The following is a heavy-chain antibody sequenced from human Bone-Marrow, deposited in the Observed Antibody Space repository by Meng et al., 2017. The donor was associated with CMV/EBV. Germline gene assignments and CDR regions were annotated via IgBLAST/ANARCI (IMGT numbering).Heavy chain of an antibody. CDR3: ARGGYSSSWYLPIIAY. Sequence: ASVKVSCKASGYTFTGYYMHWVRQAPGQGLEWMGWINPNSGGTNYAQKFQGRVTMTRDTSISTAYMELSRLRSDDTAVYYCARGGYSSSWYLPIIAYWGQGTLVTVSS. V-gene: IGHV1-2*02. CDR1: GYTFTGYY. D-gene: IGHD6-13*01. J-gene: IGHJ4*02. CDR2: INPNSGGT.